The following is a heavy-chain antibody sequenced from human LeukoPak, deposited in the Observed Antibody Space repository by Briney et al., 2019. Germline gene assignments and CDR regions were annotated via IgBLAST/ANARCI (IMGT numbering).Heavy chain of an antibody. J-gene: IGHJ5*02. CDR1: GGSISSSSYY. V-gene: IGHV4-39*01. Sequence: SETLSLTCTVSGGSISSSSYYWGWIRQPPGKGLEWIGSIYYSGSTYYNPSLKSRVTISVDTSKNQFSLKLSSVTAADTAVYYCARVATVVTPFRVWFDPWGQGTLVTVSS. CDR3: ARVATVVTPFRVWFDP. D-gene: IGHD4-23*01. CDR2: IYYSGST.